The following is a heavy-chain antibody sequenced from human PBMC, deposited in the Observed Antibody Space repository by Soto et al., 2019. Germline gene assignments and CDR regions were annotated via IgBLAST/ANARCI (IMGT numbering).Heavy chain of an antibody. J-gene: IGHJ4*02. CDR3: ARGHNVREMVVTAIYPDFDD. Sequence: SETLSLTCAVYGGSFSGYYWSWIRQPPGKGLEWIGEINHSGSTNYNPSLKSRVTISVDTSKNQFSLKLSSVTAADTAVYYCARGHNVREMVVTAIYPDFDDWGQGTRVTVAS. CDR2: INHSGST. D-gene: IGHD2-21*02. CDR1: GGSFSGYY. V-gene: IGHV4-34*01.